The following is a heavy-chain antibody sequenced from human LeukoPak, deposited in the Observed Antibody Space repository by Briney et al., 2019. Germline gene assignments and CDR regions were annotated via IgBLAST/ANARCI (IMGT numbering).Heavy chain of an antibody. Sequence: ASVKVSCKASGYTFTSYDINWVRQATGQGLEWMGWMNPNSANTNYAQEFQDRVIMTTDTSTSTAYMELRSLRSDDTAVYYCAREGGIARPPYLYYYIDVWGKGTTVTVSS. CDR1: GYTFTSYD. CDR2: MNPNSANT. V-gene: IGHV1-8*01. CDR3: AREGGIARPPYLYYYIDV. D-gene: IGHD6-6*01. J-gene: IGHJ6*03.